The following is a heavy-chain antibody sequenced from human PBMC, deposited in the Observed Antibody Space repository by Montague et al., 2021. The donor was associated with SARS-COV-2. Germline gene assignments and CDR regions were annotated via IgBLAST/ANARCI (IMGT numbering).Heavy chain of an antibody. J-gene: IGHJ6*02. V-gene: IGHV4-59*01. CDR2: IYYTGST. D-gene: IGHD4-17*01. CDR1: GGSIGTYY. CDR3: ARDNYGDWGYYGLDV. Sequence: SDTLSLTRTLSGGSIGTYYWNWIRQSPGKGLEWLGYIYYTGSTKYSPSLKSRVTISMDTSRDQLSLRLKSVTAADTAVYYCARDNYGDWGYYGLDVWGQGTTVIVSS.